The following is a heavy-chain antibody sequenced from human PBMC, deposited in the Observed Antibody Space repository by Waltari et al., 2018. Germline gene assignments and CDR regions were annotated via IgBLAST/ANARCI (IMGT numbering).Heavy chain of an antibody. CDR2: IRSKKDGETT. D-gene: IGHD1-26*01. CDR3: VTDWGVVGNPAGRYLDL. V-gene: IGHV3-15*01. Sequence: EVQLVESGGCFVERGGSLGLPCAASGFDFSKAWMRGVRHAAGKGLKWMGSIRSKKDGETTDYAAPVEGRFTISRDDSENTMYLQMDRRTTEDTAVYYCVTDWGVVGNPAGRYLDLWGRGTLVSVSS. CDR1: GFDFSKAW. J-gene: IGHJ2*01.